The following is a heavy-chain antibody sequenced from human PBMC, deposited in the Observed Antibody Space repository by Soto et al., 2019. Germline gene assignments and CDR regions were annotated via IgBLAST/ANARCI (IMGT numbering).Heavy chain of an antibody. CDR3: ASAVAAIPNHYYYYYGMDV. D-gene: IGHD5-12*01. V-gene: IGHV1-69*01. J-gene: IGHJ6*02. CDR2: IIPIFGTA. Sequence: QVQLVQSGAEVKKPGSSVKVSCKASGGTFSSYAISWVRQAPGQGLEWMGGIIPIFGTANYAQKFQGRVTITADESTSTGYMELSSLRSEDTAVYYCASAVAAIPNHYYYYYGMDVWGQGTTVTVSS. CDR1: GGTFSSYA.